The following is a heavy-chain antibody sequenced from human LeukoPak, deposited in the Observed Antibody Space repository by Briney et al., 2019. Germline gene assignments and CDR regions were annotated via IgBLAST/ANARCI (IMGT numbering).Heavy chain of an antibody. CDR2: ISSSGYNT. Sequence: TGGSLRLSCAAYGFIFSSYAMSWVRQAPGKGLEWVSGISSSGYNTYHADSVKGRFTISRDNSKNTLYLLMNSLRAEDTAVYYCAKDTGTSRNYIALVAATHFWGQGTLLTVSS. CDR3: AKDTGTSRNYIALVAATHF. V-gene: IGHV3-23*01. D-gene: IGHD2-15*01. CDR1: GFIFSSYA. J-gene: IGHJ4*02.